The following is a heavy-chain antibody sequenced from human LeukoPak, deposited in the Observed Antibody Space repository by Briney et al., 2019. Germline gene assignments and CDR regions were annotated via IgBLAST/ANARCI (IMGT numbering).Heavy chain of an antibody. J-gene: IGHJ4*02. CDR1: GGSFSGYY. CDR2: INHSGST. CDR3: ASSTPWIQLWYGRDY. Sequence: SETLSLTCAVHGGSFSGYYWSWIRQPPGKGLEWIGEINHSGSTNYNPSLKSRVTISVDTSKSQFSLKLSSVTAADTAVYYCASSTPWIQLWYGRDYWGQGTLVTVSS. V-gene: IGHV4-34*01. D-gene: IGHD5-18*01.